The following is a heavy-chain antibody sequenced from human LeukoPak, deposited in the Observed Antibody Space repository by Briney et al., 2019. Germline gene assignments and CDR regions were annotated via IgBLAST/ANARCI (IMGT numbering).Heavy chain of an antibody. CDR1: GFTFSSYG. CDR2: IKKDGSEK. J-gene: IGHJ4*02. V-gene: IGHV3-7*01. CDR3: ARDKEVFDY. Sequence: GGSPRLSCAASGFTFSSYGMHWVRQAPGKGVERVANIKKDGSEKYYVDSVRGGFTISRDNAKNSLYLQMNSLRAEDTAVYYSARDKEVFDYWGQGTLVTVSS.